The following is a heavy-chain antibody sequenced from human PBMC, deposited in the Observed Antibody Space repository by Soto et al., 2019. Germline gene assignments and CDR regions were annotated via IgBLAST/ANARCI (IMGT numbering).Heavy chain of an antibody. CDR1: GGSISSSSYY. J-gene: IGHJ4*02. CDR3: ARRAGRVFDY. V-gene: IGHV4-39*01. Sequence: QLQLQESGPGLVKPSETLSLTCTVSGGSISSSSYYWGWVRQPPGKGLEWIGSIYYSGSTYYNPSLKSRVTISVDTSKNQFSLKLSSVTAADTAVYYCARRAGRVFDYWGQGTLVTVSS. CDR2: IYYSGST.